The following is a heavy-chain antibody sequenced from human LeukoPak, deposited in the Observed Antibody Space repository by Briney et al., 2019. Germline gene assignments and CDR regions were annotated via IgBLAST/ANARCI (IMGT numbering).Heavy chain of an antibody. V-gene: IGHV1-69*05. J-gene: IGHJ4*02. CDR3: AKDQVSYSYGNFDY. CDR1: GFTFSSYA. CDR2: IIPIFGTA. D-gene: IGHD5-18*01. Sequence: GGSLRLSCAASGFTFSSYATSWVRQAPGQGLEWMGGIIPIFGTANYAQKFQGRVTITTDESTSTAYMELSSLRSEDTAVYYCAKDQVSYSYGNFDYWGQGTLVTVSS.